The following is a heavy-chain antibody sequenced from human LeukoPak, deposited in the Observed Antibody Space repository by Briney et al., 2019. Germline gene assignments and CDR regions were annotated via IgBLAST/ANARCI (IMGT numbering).Heavy chain of an antibody. J-gene: IGHJ4*02. CDR3: ARDTYYYGSGSYRLDY. Sequence: SETLSLTCTVSGGSISSYYWGWIRQPPGKGLEWIGYIYYSGSTNYNPSLKSRVTISVDTSKNQFSLKLSSVTAADTAVYYCARDTYYYGSGSYRLDYWGQGTLVTVSS. V-gene: IGHV4-59*12. CDR2: IYYSGST. D-gene: IGHD3-10*01. CDR1: GGSISSYY.